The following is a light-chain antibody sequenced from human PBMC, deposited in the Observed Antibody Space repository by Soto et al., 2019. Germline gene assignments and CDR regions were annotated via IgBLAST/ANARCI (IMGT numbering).Light chain of an antibody. CDR2: KAS. CDR3: QQYNSYLYS. Sequence: DIQMTQSPSTLSASIGDRVTITCRASQSISSWLAWYQQKPGKAPKLLIYKASNLESGVSSRFSGSGSGTEFTLTISSLQPDDFATYYCQQYNSYLYSFGQGTKLEIK. J-gene: IGKJ2*03. V-gene: IGKV1-5*03. CDR1: QSISSW.